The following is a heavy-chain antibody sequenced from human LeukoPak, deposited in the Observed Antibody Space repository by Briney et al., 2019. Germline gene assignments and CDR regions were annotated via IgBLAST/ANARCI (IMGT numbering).Heavy chain of an antibody. D-gene: IGHD5-18*01. CDR2: INPNSGGT. V-gene: IGHV1-2*02. CDR3: AITPTGYTYGLGFDY. J-gene: IGHJ4*02. Sequence: GASVKVSCKASGYTFTGYYMHWVRQAPGQGLEWMGWINPNSGGTNYAQKFQGRVTMTTDTSITTAYMELSRLRSDDTAVYYCAITPTGYTYGLGFDYWGQGTLVTVSS. CDR1: GYTFTGYY.